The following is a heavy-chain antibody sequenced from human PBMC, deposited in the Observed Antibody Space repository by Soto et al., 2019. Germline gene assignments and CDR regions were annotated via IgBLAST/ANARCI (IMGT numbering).Heavy chain of an antibody. V-gene: IGHV1-18*01. J-gene: IGHJ4*02. CDR2: VSAYNRNT. CDR3: ARERLWEPLLY. Sequence: QVQLVQSGPEVKKPGASVKVSCKGSGYTFSNYRVTWVRQAPGQGLERLGWVSAYNRNTDYAQKFEDRATMTIDTSTNTAYLELRGLTPDDTAVYYCARERLWEPLLYWGQGTL. CDR1: GYTFSNYR. D-gene: IGHD1-26*01.